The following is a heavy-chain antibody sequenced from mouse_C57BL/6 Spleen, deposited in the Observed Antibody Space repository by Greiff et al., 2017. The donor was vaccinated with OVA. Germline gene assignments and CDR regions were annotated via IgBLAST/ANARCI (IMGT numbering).Heavy chain of an antibody. Sequence: EVKLMESGGGLVKPGGSLKLSCAASGFTFSDYGMHWVRQAPEKGLEWVAYISSGSSTIYYADTVKGRFTISRDNAKYTLFLQLTSLRSEETAMYYCARAYYCGSSPFDYWGQGTTLTVSS. J-gene: IGHJ2*01. CDR3: ARAYYCGSSPFDY. V-gene: IGHV5-17*01. CDR1: GFTFSDYG. CDR2: ISSGSSTI. D-gene: IGHD1-1*01.